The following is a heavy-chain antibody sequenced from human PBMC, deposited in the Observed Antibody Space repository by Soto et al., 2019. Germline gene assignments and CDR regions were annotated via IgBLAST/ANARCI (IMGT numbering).Heavy chain of an antibody. J-gene: IGHJ4*02. D-gene: IGHD6-19*01. CDR2: IFYSGST. CDR3: ARRYGWLYFDY. CDR1: GDSISSSNYF. Sequence: SETLSLTCTVSGDSISSSNYFWGWIRQPPGKGLEWIGTIFYSGSTYYNPSLKSRVTISVGTSKNQFSLKLTSVTAADTALYYCARRYGWLYFDYWGQGSLVTVSS. V-gene: IGHV4-39*01.